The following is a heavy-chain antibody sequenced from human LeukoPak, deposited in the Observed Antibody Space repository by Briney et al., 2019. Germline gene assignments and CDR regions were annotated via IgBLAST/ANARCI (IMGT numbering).Heavy chain of an antibody. V-gene: IGHV4-4*07. Sequence: SETLSLTCTVSAGSISNYYWSWIRQPAGKGLEWIGRISSRGSTNYNPSLKSRVTMSIDTPKNQFSLKLSSVTAADTAVYFCARSSLAVYFDYWGQGTLVTASS. J-gene: IGHJ4*02. CDR3: ARSSLAVYFDY. CDR1: AGSISNYY. CDR2: ISSRGST. D-gene: IGHD6-19*01.